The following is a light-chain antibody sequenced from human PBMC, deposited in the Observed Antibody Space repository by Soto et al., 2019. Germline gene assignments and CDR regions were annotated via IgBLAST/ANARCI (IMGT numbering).Light chain of an antibody. J-gene: IGKJ5*01. CDR1: ESVSGN. CDR3: KQYSKWPT. Sequence: EIVMTQSPATLSVSPGERATLSCRASESVSGNLAWYQQKPGQAPRLLIYDTASRATAIPARLSGSGSGTEFTLSISSLQSEDFAVYYCKQYSKWPTFGQGTRLEIK. V-gene: IGKV3-15*01. CDR2: DTA.